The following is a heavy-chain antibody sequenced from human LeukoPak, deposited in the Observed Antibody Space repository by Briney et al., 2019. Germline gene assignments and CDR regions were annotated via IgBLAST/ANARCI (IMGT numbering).Heavy chain of an antibody. Sequence: GGSLRLSCAASGFTFSRYWMSWVRQAPGKGLEWVAYIKTAGSEKYYVDSLKGRFIISRDNAKNSLYLQMNSLRAEDTAVYYCAKCGTGSNFDYWGQGMLVTVSS. J-gene: IGHJ4*02. CDR2: IKTAGSEK. CDR1: GFTFSRYW. V-gene: IGHV3-7*02. CDR3: AKCGTGSNFDY. D-gene: IGHD3-10*01.